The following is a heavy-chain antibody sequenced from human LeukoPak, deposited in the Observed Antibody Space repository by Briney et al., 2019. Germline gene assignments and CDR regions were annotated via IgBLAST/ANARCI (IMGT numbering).Heavy chain of an antibody. Sequence: GGSLRLSCAASGFTFSSYWKSWVRQAPGKGLEWVANIKQDGSEKYYVDSVKGRFTISRDNAKNSLYLQMNSLRAEDTAVYYCARARYNWNDVADYWGQGTLVTVSS. V-gene: IGHV3-7*03. J-gene: IGHJ4*02. CDR3: ARARYNWNDVADY. D-gene: IGHD1-1*01. CDR2: IKQDGSEK. CDR1: GFTFSSYW.